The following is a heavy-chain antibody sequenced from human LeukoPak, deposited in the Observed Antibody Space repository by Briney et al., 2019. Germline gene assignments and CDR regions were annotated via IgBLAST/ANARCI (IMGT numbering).Heavy chain of an antibody. J-gene: IGHJ4*02. D-gene: IGHD4-17*01. CDR2: IWHDGSND. Sequence: GGSLRLSCAASGFTFSSYGMHWVRQAPGKGLEWVAVIWHDGSNDYYADSVKGRFTISRDNSKNTLYLQMSSLRAEDTAVYYCSTTVTTHFDYWGQGTLVTVSS. V-gene: IGHV3-30*02. CDR3: STTVTTHFDY. CDR1: GFTFSSYG.